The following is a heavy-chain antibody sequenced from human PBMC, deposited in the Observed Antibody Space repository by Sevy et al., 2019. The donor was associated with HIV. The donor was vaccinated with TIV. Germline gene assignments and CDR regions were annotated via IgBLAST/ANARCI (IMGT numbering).Heavy chain of an antibody. CDR3: ARFSGGSKATAFDY. Sequence: GGSLRLSCTASGFTVNTNYMSWVRQAPEKALEWVSVIYSGGSTYYADSVKGRFTISRDNSKNTVYLQMNSLRAEDTAVYYCARFSGGSKATAFDYWGQGTLVTVSS. V-gene: IGHV3-53*01. D-gene: IGHD2-15*01. J-gene: IGHJ4*02. CDR2: IYSGGST. CDR1: GFTVNTNY.